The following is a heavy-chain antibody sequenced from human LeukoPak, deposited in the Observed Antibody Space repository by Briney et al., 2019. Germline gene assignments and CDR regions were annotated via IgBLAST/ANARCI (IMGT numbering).Heavy chain of an antibody. CDR2: IYPDDSDT. Sequence: GESLKISCQASGYSFTSQWIGWVRQMPGKGLERMGIIYPDDSDTRYSPSFQGQVTISADKSISTAYLQWSSLKASDSAMHYCARHGKYYSGSHYFDFWGQGTLITVSS. CDR1: GYSFTSQW. D-gene: IGHD6-19*01. V-gene: IGHV5-51*01. CDR3: ARHGKYYSGSHYFDF. J-gene: IGHJ4*02.